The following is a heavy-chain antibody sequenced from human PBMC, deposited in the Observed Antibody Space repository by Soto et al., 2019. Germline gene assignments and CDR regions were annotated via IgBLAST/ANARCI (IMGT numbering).Heavy chain of an antibody. CDR2: IYTSGST. CDR1: GGSISSYY. CDR3: ARDLAGYSSGGRFDP. J-gene: IGHJ5*02. Sequence: SETRSLACTVSGGSISSYYWSWIRQPTGKGLELIGRIYTSGSTNYNPSLKSRVTMSVDTSMDQFSLKLSAVTAADTAVYYCARDLAGYSSGGRFDPWGQGTLDTVSS. D-gene: IGHD6-25*01. V-gene: IGHV4-4*07.